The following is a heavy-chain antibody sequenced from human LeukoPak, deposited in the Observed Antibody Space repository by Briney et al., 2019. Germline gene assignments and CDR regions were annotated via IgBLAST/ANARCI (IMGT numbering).Heavy chain of an antibody. J-gene: IGHJ6*02. CDR3: AGEFSISPASMDV. CDR2: ISGDRSIK. CDR1: GFTFSNYG. Sequence: GGSLRLSCAASGFTFSNYGMHWVRQAPGKGLEWVAVISGDRSIKDYGDSVKCRFTIARDNSKKTLYLQMNSLRAEDTAVYDCAGEFSISPASMDVGGQGTTTTVSS. V-gene: IGHV3-30*03.